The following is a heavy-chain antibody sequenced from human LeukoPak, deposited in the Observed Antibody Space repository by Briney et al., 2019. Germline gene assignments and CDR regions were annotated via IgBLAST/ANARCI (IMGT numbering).Heavy chain of an antibody. D-gene: IGHD3-22*01. CDR3: ASTSHYYDSSGYSSYYFDY. CDR2: IYYSGST. Sequence: SETLSLTCTVSGGSISSSSYYWGWIRQPPGKGLEWIGSIYYSGSTYYNPSLKSRVTISVDTSKNQFSLKLSSVTAADTAVYYCASTSHYYDSSGYSSYYFDYWGQGTLVTVSS. V-gene: IGHV4-39*07. J-gene: IGHJ4*02. CDR1: GGSISSSSYY.